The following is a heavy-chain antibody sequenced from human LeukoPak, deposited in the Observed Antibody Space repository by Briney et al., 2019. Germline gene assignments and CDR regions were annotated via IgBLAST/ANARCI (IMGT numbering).Heavy chain of an antibody. J-gene: IGHJ4*02. V-gene: IGHV3-23*01. D-gene: IGHD6-6*01. CDR2: ISGSGGST. CDR1: GFTFSNYA. Sequence: GGSLRLSCAASGFTFSNYAMSWVRQAPGKGLEWVSAISGSGGSTYYADSVKGRFTISRDKSKNTMYLQMNSLRAEDTAVYYCAKSTSKTASLGFDYWGQGTLVSVSS. CDR3: AKSTSKTASLGFDY.